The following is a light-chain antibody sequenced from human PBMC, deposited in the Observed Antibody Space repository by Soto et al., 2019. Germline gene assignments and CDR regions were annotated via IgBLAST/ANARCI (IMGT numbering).Light chain of an antibody. CDR3: QQSSSALAIT. J-gene: IGKJ5*01. CDR1: ESIARH. V-gene: IGKV1-39*01. CDR2: AAS. Sequence: DIPMTQSPSSLSASVGDRVTITCRASESIARHLNWYQQKPGKAPKLLIYAASSLQNGVPSRFRGGGSGTDFTLTISNLQPEDLATYYCQQSSSALAITVGQGTRREIK.